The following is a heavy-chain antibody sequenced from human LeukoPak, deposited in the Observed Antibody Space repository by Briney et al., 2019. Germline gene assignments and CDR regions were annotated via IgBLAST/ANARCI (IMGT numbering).Heavy chain of an antibody. V-gene: IGHV1-8*01. CDR2: MNPNSGNT. CDR1: GYTFTSYD. D-gene: IGHD4-17*01. CDR3: ARARAFYGDYPYYFDY. J-gene: IGHJ4*02. Sequence: ASVKVSCKASGYTFTSYDINWVRQATGQGPEWMGWMNPNSGNTGYALKFQGRVTMTRNTSISTAYMEVSSLRSEDTAVYYCARARAFYGDYPYYFDYWGQGTLVTVSS.